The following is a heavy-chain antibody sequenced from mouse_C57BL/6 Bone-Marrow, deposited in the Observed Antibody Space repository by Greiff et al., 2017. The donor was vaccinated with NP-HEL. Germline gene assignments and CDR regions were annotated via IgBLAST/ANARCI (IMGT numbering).Heavy chain of an antibody. CDR3: ARKGLRYYFDY. J-gene: IGHJ2*01. Sequence: VQLQQPGAELVKPGASVKLSCKASGYTFTSYWMHWVKQRPGQGLEWIGMIHPNSGSNNYNEKFKSKATLTVDNSSSTAYMQLISLTSEDSAVYYCARKGLRYYFDYWGQGTTLTVSS. D-gene: IGHD1-1*01. CDR2: IHPNSGSN. CDR1: GYTFTSYW. V-gene: IGHV1-64*01.